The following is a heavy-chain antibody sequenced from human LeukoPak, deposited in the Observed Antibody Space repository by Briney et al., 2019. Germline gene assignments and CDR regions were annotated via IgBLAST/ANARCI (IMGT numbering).Heavy chain of an antibody. CDR2: IYSGGGT. CDR1: GVTVSSNH. V-gene: IGHV3-66*01. Sequence: PGGSLRLSCAVSGVTVSSNHMSWVRQAPGKGLEWVSAIYSGGGTYYADSVKGRFTLSRDISKNTLYLQMNNLRAEDTAVYYCVRDASWGQGTLVTVSS. CDR3: VRDAS. J-gene: IGHJ4*02.